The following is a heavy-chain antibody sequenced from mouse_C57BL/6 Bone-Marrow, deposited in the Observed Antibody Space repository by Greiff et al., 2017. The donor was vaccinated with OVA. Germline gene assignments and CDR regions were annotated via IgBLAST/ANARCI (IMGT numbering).Heavy chain of an antibody. CDR2: IWWDDDK. CDR1: GFSLSTFGMG. J-gene: IGHJ1*03. D-gene: IGHD1-1*01. Sequence: QVTLKESGPGILQPSQTLSLTCSFSGFSLSTFGMGVGWIRQPSGKGLEWLAHIWWDDDKYYNPALKSRPTISKDTSKNQVFLKIANVDTADTATYYCARILSYYYGSSYRWYFDVWGTGTTVTVSS. V-gene: IGHV8-8*01. CDR3: ARILSYYYGSSYRWYFDV.